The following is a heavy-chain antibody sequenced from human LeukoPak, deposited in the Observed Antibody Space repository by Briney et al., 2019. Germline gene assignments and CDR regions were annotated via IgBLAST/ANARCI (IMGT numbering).Heavy chain of an antibody. J-gene: IGHJ4*02. CDR2: INHSGST. Sequence: SETLSLTGAVYGGSFSGYYWSWIPQPPGNGLEWIGEINHSGSTNYNPSLKSRVTISVDTSKNQFSLKLSSVTAADTAVYYCARRTQTTYYYGSGIVYWGQGTLVTVP. V-gene: IGHV4-34*01. CDR3: ARRTQTTYYYGSGIVY. CDR1: GGSFSGYY. D-gene: IGHD3-10*01.